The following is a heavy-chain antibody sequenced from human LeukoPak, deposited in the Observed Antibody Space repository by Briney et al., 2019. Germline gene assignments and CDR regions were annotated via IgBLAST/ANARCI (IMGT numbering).Heavy chain of an antibody. CDR1: GGSFSGYY. Sequence: PSETLSLTCAVYGGSFSGYYCSWIRQPPGKGLEWIGEINHSGSTNYNPSLKSRVTVSVDTSKNQFSLKLSSVTAADTAVYYCARVGYSYGRDAFDIWGQGKMVTVSS. CDR2: INHSGST. CDR3: ARVGYSYGRDAFDI. V-gene: IGHV4-34*01. J-gene: IGHJ3*02. D-gene: IGHD5-18*01.